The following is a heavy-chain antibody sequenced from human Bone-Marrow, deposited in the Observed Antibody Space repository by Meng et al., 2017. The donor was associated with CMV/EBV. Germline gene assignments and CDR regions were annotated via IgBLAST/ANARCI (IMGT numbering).Heavy chain of an antibody. CDR1: GGSVSSGSYY. V-gene: IGHV4-61*01. J-gene: IGHJ4*02. CDR2: IYYSGST. CDR3: ARSPVTTPTYDY. Sequence: GSLRLSCTVSGGSVSSGSYYWSWIRQPPGKGLEWIGYIYYSGSTNYNPSLKSRVTISVDTSKNQFSLKLSSVTAADTAVYYCARSPVTTPTYDYWGQGTRVTVYS. D-gene: IGHD4-17*01.